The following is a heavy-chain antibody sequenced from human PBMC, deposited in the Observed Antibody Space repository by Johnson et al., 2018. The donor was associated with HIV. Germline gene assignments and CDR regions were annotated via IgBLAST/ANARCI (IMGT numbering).Heavy chain of an antibody. Sequence: MQLVESGGDWVQRGGSLRLSCAASGFTLSNYDIHWVRQATGKGLEWVSTIGTAGDTYYVGSVKGRFTISRENAKNSLYLQMNSLRAGDTAVYYCARGGSRTTIFGVDINLGGFDIWGQGTRVTVSS. D-gene: IGHD3-3*01. CDR2: IGTAGDT. V-gene: IGHV3-13*01. J-gene: IGHJ3*02. CDR3: ARGGSRTTIFGVDINLGGFDI. CDR1: GFTLSNYD.